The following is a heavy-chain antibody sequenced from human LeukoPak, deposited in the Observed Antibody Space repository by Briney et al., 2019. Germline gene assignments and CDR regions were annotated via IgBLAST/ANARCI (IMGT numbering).Heavy chain of an antibody. V-gene: IGHV3-23*01. D-gene: IGHD3-22*01. CDR1: GLTFSSYA. CDR2: ISDSGGSA. CDR3: AKKPSSGYYYIDY. Sequence: GGSLRLSCAASGLTFSSYAMSWVRQAPGKGLEWVSTISDSGGSAYYVDSVKGRFTISRDNSKNTLYLQMNSLRAEDTAVYCCAKKPSSGYYYIDYWGQGTLVTVSS. J-gene: IGHJ4*02.